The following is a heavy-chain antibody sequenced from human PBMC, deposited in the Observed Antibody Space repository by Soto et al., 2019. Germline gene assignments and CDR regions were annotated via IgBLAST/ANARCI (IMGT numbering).Heavy chain of an antibody. CDR3: TRAGRYIAQFYY. CDR2: IGSKAYGGTI. D-gene: IGHD3-16*02. Sequence: GSLRLSCTASGFTFGDYAMSWFRQAPGKGLEWVAFIGSKAYGGTIEYAASVKGRFTISRDDSKSIAYLQLNSLKTEDTAVYYWTRAGRYIAQFYYWGQGTLVTVSS. J-gene: IGHJ4*02. CDR1: GFTFGDYA. V-gene: IGHV3-49*03.